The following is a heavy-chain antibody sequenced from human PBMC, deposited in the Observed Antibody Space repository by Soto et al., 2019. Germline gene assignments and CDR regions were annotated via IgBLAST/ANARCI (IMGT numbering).Heavy chain of an antibody. D-gene: IGHD3-16*01. V-gene: IGHV3-74*01. CDR2: IRSDGSAT. Sequence: EVELVESGGGLVQPGGSLRLSCAASGFTFSSYWMHWFRQDPGKGLGWVSSIRSDGSATQYEDSVKGRFTVSRDNAKNTLYLQMNSLRDEDTAVYYCAKDLSWGQSDYWGQGTLVIVSS. CDR3: AKDLSWGQSDY. J-gene: IGHJ4*02. CDR1: GFTFSSYW.